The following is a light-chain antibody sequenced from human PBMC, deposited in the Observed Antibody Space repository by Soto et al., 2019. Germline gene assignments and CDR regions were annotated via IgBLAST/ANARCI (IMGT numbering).Light chain of an antibody. CDR2: DNS. CDR1: SSNIGAGYD. V-gene: IGLV1-40*01. Sequence: QSVLTQPPSVSGAPGQRVTISCTGSSSNIGAGYDVHWYQQLPGTAPKLLIYDNSNRSSGVPDRFSGSKSGTSASLAITGLQAEDEADYYCQSYDNSLGAWVFGGGTKLTVL. CDR3: QSYDNSLGAWV. J-gene: IGLJ3*02.